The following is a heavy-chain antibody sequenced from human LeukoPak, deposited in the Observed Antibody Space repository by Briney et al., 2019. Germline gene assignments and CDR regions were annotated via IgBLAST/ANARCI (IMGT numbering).Heavy chain of an antibody. D-gene: IGHD4-17*01. J-gene: IGHJ6*03. CDR1: GFTFSSYG. CDR2: IWYDGSNK. Sequence: GGSLRLSCAASGFTFSSYGMHWVRQAPGKGLEWVAVIWYDGSNKYYADSVKGRFTISRDNSKNTLYLQMNSLRAEDTAVYYCARARNYGAYYYYMDVWGKGTTVTVSS. CDR3: ARARNYGAYYYYMDV. V-gene: IGHV3-33*01.